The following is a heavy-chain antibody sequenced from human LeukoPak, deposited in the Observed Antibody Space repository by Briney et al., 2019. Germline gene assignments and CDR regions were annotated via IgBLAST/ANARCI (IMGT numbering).Heavy chain of an antibody. CDR2: INHSGST. D-gene: IGHD4-17*01. CDR1: GGSFSGYY. Sequence: SETLSLTCAVYGGSFSGYYWSWIRQPPGKGLEWIGEINHSGSTNYNPSLKSRVTISVDTSKNQFSLKLSSVTAADTAVYYCARASRGDYGDPYFDYWGQGTLVTVSS. V-gene: IGHV4-34*01. J-gene: IGHJ4*02. CDR3: ARASRGDYGDPYFDY.